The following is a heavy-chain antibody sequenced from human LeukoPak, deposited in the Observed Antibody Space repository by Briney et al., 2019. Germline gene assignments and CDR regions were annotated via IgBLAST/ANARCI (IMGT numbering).Heavy chain of an antibody. J-gene: IGHJ4*02. CDR3: ASLQYYYDSSGYFDY. Sequence: PGGSLRLSCAASGFTFSSYSMNWVRQAPGKGLEWVSSISSSSSYIYYADSVKGRFTISRDNAKNSLYLQMNSLRAEDTAVYYCASLQYYYDSSGYFDYWGQGTLVTASS. V-gene: IGHV3-21*01. CDR1: GFTFSSYS. CDR2: ISSSSSYI. D-gene: IGHD3-22*01.